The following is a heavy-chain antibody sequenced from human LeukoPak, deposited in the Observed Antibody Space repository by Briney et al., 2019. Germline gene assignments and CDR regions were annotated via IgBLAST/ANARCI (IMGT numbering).Heavy chain of an antibody. CDR2: IRYDGSNK. CDR1: GFTFSSYG. V-gene: IGHV3-30*02. Sequence: PGGSLRLSCAASGFTFSSYGMHWVRQAPGKGLEWVAFIRYDGSNKYYADSVEGRFTISRDNSKNTLYLQMNSLRAEDTAVYYCAKGFPYYYYGMDVWGQGTTVTVSS. J-gene: IGHJ6*02. CDR3: AKGFPYYYYGMDV. D-gene: IGHD3-10*01.